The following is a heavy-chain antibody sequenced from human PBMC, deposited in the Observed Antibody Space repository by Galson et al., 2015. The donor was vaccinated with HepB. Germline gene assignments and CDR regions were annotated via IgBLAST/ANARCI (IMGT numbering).Heavy chain of an antibody. D-gene: IGHD3-9*01. CDR1: GSTFIDYY. CDR3: ARRGGYLDT. J-gene: IGHJ4*02. CDR2: INPNSGDT. V-gene: IGHV1-2*02. Sequence: SVKVSCKASGSTFIDYYIHWVRQAPGQGLEWMGWINPNSGDTKYAQKFQGRVTMTRDTSISTTYMALSNLISDDTAVYYCARRGGYLDTWGQGTLVTVSS.